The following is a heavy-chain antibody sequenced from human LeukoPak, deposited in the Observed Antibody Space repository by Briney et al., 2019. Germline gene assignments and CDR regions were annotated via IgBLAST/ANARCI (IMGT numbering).Heavy chain of an antibody. J-gene: IGHJ4*02. CDR2: IYSGGNT. V-gene: IGHV3-53*01. D-gene: IGHD7-27*01. CDR3: ARDDLGIDY. Sequence: GGSLSLSGAASGFTVSSNYMSWVRQAPGKGLEWVSVIYSGGNTYYADSVKGRFTISRDNSKNTLYLQMNNLRAEDTAVYYCARDDLGIDYWGQGTLVTVSS. CDR1: GFTVSSNY.